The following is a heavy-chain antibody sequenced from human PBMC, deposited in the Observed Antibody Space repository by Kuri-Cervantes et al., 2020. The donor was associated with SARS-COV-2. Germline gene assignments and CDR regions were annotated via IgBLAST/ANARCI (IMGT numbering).Heavy chain of an antibody. CDR1: GYTFTGYY. J-gene: IGHJ6*03. V-gene: IGHV1-2*02. Sequence: ASVKVSCKASGYTFTGYYMHWVRQAPGQGPEWMGGIIPIFGEVIYAQKFQGRVTISRDELSTTAYLELSSLTSEDTAVFYCAASSGYCVNGVCYIGIRRGAFHFYMDVWGKGTTVTVSS. CDR2: IIPIFGEV. CDR3: AASSGYCVNGVCYIGIRRGAFHFYMDV. D-gene: IGHD2-8*01.